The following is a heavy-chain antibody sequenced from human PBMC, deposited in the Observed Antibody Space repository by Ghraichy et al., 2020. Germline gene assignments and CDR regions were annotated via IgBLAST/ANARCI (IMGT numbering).Heavy chain of an antibody. CDR3: TSFDSNYNY. J-gene: IGHJ4*02. V-gene: IGHV3-73*01. CDR2: IRSKANSYAT. Sequence: GGSLRLSCAASGFTFSGSAMHWVRQASGKGLEWVGRIRSKANSYATAYAASVKGRFTISRDDSKNTAYLQMNSLKTEDTAVYYCTSFDSNYNYWGQGTLVTVSS. CDR1: GFTFSGSA. D-gene: IGHD4-11*01.